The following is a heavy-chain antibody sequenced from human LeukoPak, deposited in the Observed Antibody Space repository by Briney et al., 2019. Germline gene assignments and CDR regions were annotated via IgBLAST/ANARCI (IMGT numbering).Heavy chain of an antibody. Sequence: GGSLRLSCAASGFTFSSYEMNWVRQAPGKGLEWVSYISSSGSTIYYADSVKGRFTISRDNAKNSLYLQMNSLRAEDTAVYYCARGSGYCTTTTCPGWFDPWGQGTLVTVSS. CDR3: ARGSGYCTTTTCPGWFDP. V-gene: IGHV3-48*03. CDR1: GFTFSSYE. CDR2: ISSSGSTI. D-gene: IGHD2-2*01. J-gene: IGHJ5*02.